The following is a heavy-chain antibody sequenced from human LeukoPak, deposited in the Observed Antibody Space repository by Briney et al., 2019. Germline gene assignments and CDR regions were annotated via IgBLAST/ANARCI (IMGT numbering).Heavy chain of an antibody. CDR2: ISSSGSTI. CDR1: GFAFIDYY. V-gene: IGHV3-11*01. J-gene: IGHJ4*02. Sequence: GASLLLSCAASGFAFIDYYMSWIRWAPGKGLEWVSYISSSGSTIYYADSVKGRFTISRDNAKNSLYLQMNSLRAEDTAVYYCARSPDPGYYGDYVHYFDYWGQGTLVTVSS. D-gene: IGHD4-17*01. CDR3: ARSPDPGYYGDYVHYFDY.